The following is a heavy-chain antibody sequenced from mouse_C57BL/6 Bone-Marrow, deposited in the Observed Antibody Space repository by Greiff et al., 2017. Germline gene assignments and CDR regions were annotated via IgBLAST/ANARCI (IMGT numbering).Heavy chain of an antibody. CDR2: ILPGSGST. D-gene: IGHD2-4*01. Sequence: VQLQQSGAELMKPGASVQLSCTATGYTFTGSWIEWVKQRPGHGLEWIGEILPGSGSTNYNEKVKGKATFTADTSANTAYMQLSSLTTEDSAIYYCARFPYDYDEDWYFDVWGTGTTVTVSS. V-gene: IGHV1-9*01. CDR1: GYTFTGSW. CDR3: ARFPYDYDEDWYFDV. J-gene: IGHJ1*03.